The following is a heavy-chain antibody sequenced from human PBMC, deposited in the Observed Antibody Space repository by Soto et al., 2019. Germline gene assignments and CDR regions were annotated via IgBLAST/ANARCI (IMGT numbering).Heavy chain of an antibody. CDR2: IYSAGSA. J-gene: IGHJ4*02. CDR1: GFTVSSYH. Sequence: AGGSLRLSCAASGFTVSSYHMSWVRQAPGKGLEWVSVIYSAGSADFADSVKGRFTISRDNSKNTLYLQMSGLRAEDTAVYYCARVYSSSYHYFDYWGQGTLVTVSS. CDR3: ARVYSSSYHYFDY. D-gene: IGHD6-13*01. V-gene: IGHV3-66*01.